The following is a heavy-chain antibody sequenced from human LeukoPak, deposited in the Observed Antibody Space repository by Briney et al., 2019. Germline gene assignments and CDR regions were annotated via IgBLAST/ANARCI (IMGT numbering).Heavy chain of an antibody. J-gene: IGHJ6*02. CDR3: ARDYDFWSGYPTYYYSGMDV. CDR2: INHSGST. CDR1: GGSFSGYY. Sequence: SETLSLTCAVYGGSFSGYYWSWIPQPPRKGLEWIGEINHSGSTNYNPALTSRVTISVGTSKTQFSLKLSSVTAADTAVYYCARDYDFWSGYPTYYYSGMDVWGQRTTITVSS. V-gene: IGHV4-34*01. D-gene: IGHD3-3*01.